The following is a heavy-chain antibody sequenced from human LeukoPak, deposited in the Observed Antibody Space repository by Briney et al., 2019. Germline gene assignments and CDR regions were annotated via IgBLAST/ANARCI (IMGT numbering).Heavy chain of an antibody. CDR3: ARRSTLSRFDY. V-gene: IGHV4-34*01. J-gene: IGHJ4*02. D-gene: IGHD2-2*01. CDR1: GGSFSGYY. CDR2: INHSGST. Sequence: SETLSLTCAVYGGSFSGYYWSWIRQPPGKGLEWIGEINHSGSTNYNPSLKSRVTISVDTSKNQFSLKLSSVTAADTAVHYCARRSTLSRFDYWGQGTLVTVSS.